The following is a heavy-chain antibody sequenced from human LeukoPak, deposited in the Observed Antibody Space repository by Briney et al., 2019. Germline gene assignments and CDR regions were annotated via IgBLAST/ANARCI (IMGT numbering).Heavy chain of an antibody. V-gene: IGHV3-7*04. CDR2: IKQDGSEK. CDR3: ASDREYKYGSGSFDY. J-gene: IGHJ4*02. D-gene: IGHD3-10*01. CDR1: GFIFSSYW. Sequence: GGSLRLSCAASGFIFSSYWMSWVRQAPGKGLEWVGSIKQDGSEKYYVDSVKGRFTISRDNAKNSLYLQMNSLRAEDTAQYYCASDREYKYGSGSFDYWGQGILVTVSS.